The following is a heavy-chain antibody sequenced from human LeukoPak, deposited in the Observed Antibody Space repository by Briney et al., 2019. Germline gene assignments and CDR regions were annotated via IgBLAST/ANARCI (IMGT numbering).Heavy chain of an antibody. CDR2: IYYSGST. CDR3: ARDGGAYYYYGMDV. Sequence: SETLSLTCTVSGGSISSYYWSWIRQPPGKGLEWIGYIYYSGSTNYNPSLKSRVTISVDTSKNQFSLKLSSVTAADTAVYYCARDGGAYYYYGMDVWGQGTTVTVSS. J-gene: IGHJ6*02. V-gene: IGHV4-59*01. CDR1: GGSISSYY. D-gene: IGHD3-16*01.